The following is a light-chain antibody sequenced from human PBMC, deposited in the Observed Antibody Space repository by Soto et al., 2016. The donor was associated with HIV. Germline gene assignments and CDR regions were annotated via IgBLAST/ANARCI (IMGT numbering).Light chain of an antibody. CDR1: QTISSY. J-gene: IGKJ4*01. CDR3: QQSYTIPFT. Sequence: DIQMTQSPSSLSASVGDRVTITCRASQTISSYLNWYQQKPGKAPNLLIHDASSLQSGDPSRFSGSGSGTDFTLTINSLQSEDFGTYYCQQSYTIPFTFGGGTKVEIK. V-gene: IGKV1-39*01. CDR2: DAS.